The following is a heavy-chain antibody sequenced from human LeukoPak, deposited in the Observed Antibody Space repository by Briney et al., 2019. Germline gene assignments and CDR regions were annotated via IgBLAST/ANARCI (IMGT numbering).Heavy chain of an antibody. CDR1: GDSISRHY. Sequence: SETLSLTWAVSGDSISRHYWSWIRQPPGKGLELSGYISYSGSTNYNPSLKSRASISVDTSKNQFSLRLSSVTAADTAMYYCANLPVAGINEGGGAFHIWGQGTMVTVSS. CDR2: ISYSGST. D-gene: IGHD6-19*01. CDR3: ANLPVAGINEGGGAFHI. V-gene: IGHV4-59*11. J-gene: IGHJ3*02.